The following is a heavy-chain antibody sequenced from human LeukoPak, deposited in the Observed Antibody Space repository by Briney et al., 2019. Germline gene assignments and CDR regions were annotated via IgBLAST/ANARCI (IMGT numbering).Heavy chain of an antibody. J-gene: IGHJ4*02. CDR2: INAGNGNT. D-gene: IGHD2-15*01. CDR3: ARVGVVVRGSLDY. CDR1: GYTFTSYA. Sequence: ASVKVSCKASGYTFTSYARHWVRQAPGQRLEWMGWINAGNGNTKYSQKFQGRVTITRDTSASTAYMDLSSLRSEDTAVYYCARVGVVVRGSLDYWGQGTLVTVSS. V-gene: IGHV1-3*01.